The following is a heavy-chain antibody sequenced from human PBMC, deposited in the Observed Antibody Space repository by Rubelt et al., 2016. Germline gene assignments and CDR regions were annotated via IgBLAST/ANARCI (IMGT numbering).Heavy chain of an antibody. Sequence: QVQLVQSGAEVKKPGSSVKVSCKASGGTFSSYAISWVRQAPGQGLEWMGWINPNSGGTNYAQKFQGMVAITKNTSNSTTCKELSRLGSDDTAVYYCARDRNYYDSSCCPDYWGQGTLVTVSS. CDR2: INPNSGGT. V-gene: IGHV1-2*02. CDR1: GGTFSSYA. D-gene: IGHD3-22*01. CDR3: ARDRNYYDSSCCPDY. J-gene: IGHJ4*02.